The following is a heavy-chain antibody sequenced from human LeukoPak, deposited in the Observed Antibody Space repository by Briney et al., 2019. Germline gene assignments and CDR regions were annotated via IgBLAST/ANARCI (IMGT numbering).Heavy chain of an antibody. D-gene: IGHD6-13*01. CDR1: GGSFSAYY. CDR3: ARIGIAAAGTISYYYYMDV. J-gene: IGHJ6*03. Sequence: SSETLSLTCVVYGGSFSAYYWSWIRQPAGKGLEWIGRIYTSGSTNYNPSLKSRVTISVDTSKNQFSLKLSSVTAADTAVYYCARIGIAAAGTISYYYYMDVWGKGTTVTVSS. V-gene: IGHV4-59*10. CDR2: IYTSGST.